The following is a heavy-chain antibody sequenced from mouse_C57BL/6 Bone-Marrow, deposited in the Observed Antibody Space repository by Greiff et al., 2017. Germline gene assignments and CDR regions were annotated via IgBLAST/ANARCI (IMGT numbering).Heavy chain of an antibody. J-gene: IGHJ1*03. Sequence: VQLQQSGAELVRPGTSVKMSCKASGYTFTNYWIGWAKQRPGHGLEWIGDIYSGGGYTKYNEKFKGKATLTADKSSSTAYMQFSSLTSEDSVIYYCARVTTVVATDLYFGVWGTGTTVTVSS. V-gene: IGHV1-63*01. CDR3: ARVTTVVATDLYFGV. D-gene: IGHD1-1*01. CDR1: GYTFTNYW. CDR2: IYSGGGYT.